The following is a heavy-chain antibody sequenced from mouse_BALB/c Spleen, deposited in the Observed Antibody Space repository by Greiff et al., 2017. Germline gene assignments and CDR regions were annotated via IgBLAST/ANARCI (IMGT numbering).Heavy chain of an antibody. J-gene: IGHJ4*01. CDR3: ARHGYYAMDY. Sequence: EVNVVESGAELVKPGASVKLSCTASGFNIKDTYMHWVKQSPEQGLEWIGRIDPANGNTKYDPKFQGKATITADTSSNTAYLQLSSLTSEDTAVYYCARHGYYAMDYWGQGTSVTVSS. V-gene: IGHV14-3*02. CDR1: GFNIKDTY. CDR2: IDPANGNT.